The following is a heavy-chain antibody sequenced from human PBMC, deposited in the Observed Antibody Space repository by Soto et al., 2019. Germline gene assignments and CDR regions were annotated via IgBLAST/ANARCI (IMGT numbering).Heavy chain of an antibody. CDR1: GFTFSSYG. Sequence: LRLSCAASGFTFSSYGMHWVRQAPGKGLEWVAVIWYDGSNKYYADSVKGRFTISRDNSKNTLYLQMNSLRAEDTAVYYCARSSSSWRYYFDYWGQGTLVTVSS. V-gene: IGHV3-33*01. CDR3: ARSSSSWRYYFDY. CDR2: IWYDGSNK. J-gene: IGHJ4*02. D-gene: IGHD6-13*01.